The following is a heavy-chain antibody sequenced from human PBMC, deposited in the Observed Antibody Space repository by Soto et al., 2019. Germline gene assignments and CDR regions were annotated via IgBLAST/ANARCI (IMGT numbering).Heavy chain of an antibody. V-gene: IGHV1-18*01. Sequence: QVHLVQSGAEVKKPGASVKVSCKASGYTFTSYGISWVRQAPGQGLERMGWITGYNGNTNYAQKIQGTVTMSRESSTRTVYMELRMLRAASTAVYYCARAPLKAANRAGVGAPNWFDDWGQGALVTVSS. J-gene: IGHJ5*02. CDR1: GYTFTSYG. D-gene: IGHD3-10*01. CDR2: ITGYNGNT. CDR3: ARAPLKAANRAGVGAPNWFDD.